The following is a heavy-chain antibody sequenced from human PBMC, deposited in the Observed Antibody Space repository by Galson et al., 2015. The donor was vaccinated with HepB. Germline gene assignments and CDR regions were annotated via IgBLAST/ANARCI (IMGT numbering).Heavy chain of an antibody. CDR3: ARVQAGSNMESIDY. V-gene: IGHV4-59*01. Sequence: ETLSLTCTVSGGSISSYYWSWIRQPPGKGLEWIGYIYYSGSTNYNPSLKSRVTISVDTSKNRFSLKLSSVTAADTAVYYCARVQAGSNMESIDYWGQGTLVTVSS. D-gene: IGHD2/OR15-2a*01. CDR1: GGSISSYY. J-gene: IGHJ4*02. CDR2: IYYSGST.